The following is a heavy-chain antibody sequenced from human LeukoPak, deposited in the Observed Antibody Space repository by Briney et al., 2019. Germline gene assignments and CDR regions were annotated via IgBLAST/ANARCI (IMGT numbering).Heavy chain of an antibody. V-gene: IGHV3-7*01. Sequence: GGSLRLSCAASGFTFSSYWMSWVRQAPGKGLEWVATIRQDGSQKYYVDSVKGRFTISRDNAKNSLYLQMNSLRAEDTAVYYCAREWRGYYYGSGSYFKSPYYYMDVWGKGTTVTISS. D-gene: IGHD3-10*01. J-gene: IGHJ6*03. CDR1: GFTFSSYW. CDR3: AREWRGYYYGSGSYFKSPYYYMDV. CDR2: IRQDGSQK.